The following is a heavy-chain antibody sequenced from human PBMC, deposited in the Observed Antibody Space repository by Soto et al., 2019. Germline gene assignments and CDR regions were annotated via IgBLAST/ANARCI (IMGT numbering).Heavy chain of an antibody. CDR1: GFTFNTYT. V-gene: IGHV3-30-3*01. J-gene: IGHJ4*02. Sequence: QVQLVESGGGVVQPGRSLTVSCAASGFTFNTYTIHWFRQAPGKGLEWVAVISYGSNYKYYADSVKGRFTISRDDSKNTLSLQMNNLTVGDTAVYSCARARSSGWHYLDLWGQGTLVTVSS. CDR2: ISYGSNYK. D-gene: IGHD6-19*01. CDR3: ARARSSGWHYLDL.